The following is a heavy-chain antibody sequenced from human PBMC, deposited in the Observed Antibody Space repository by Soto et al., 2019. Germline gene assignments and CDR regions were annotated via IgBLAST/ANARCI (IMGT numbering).Heavy chain of an antibody. CDR2: ISGSGGST. J-gene: IGHJ6*02. CDR1: GFTFSSYA. D-gene: IGHD5-18*01. CDR3: AKDEGPDPYYDTAMAHLWYYYYYYGMDV. Sequence: GGSLRLSCAASGFTFSSYAMSWVRQAPGKGLEWVSAISGSGGSTYYADSVKGRFTISRDNSKNTLYLQMNSLRAEDTAVYYRAKDEGPDPYYDTAMAHLWYYYYYYGMDVWGQGTTVTVSS. V-gene: IGHV3-23*01.